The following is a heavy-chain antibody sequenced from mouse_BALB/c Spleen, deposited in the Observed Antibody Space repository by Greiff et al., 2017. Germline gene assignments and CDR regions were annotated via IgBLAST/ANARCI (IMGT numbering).Heavy chain of an antibody. CDR2: ISYSGST. V-gene: IGHV3-2*02. CDR1: GYSITSDYA. D-gene: IGHD1-1*02. J-gene: IGHJ4*01. CDR3: ARWGTNYPYYYAMDY. Sequence: QSGPGLVKPSQSLSLTCTVTGYSITSDYAWNWIRQFPGNKLEWMGYISYSGSTSYNPSLKSRISITRDTSKNQFFLQLNSVTTEDTATYYCARWGTNYPYYYAMDYWGQGTSVTVSS.